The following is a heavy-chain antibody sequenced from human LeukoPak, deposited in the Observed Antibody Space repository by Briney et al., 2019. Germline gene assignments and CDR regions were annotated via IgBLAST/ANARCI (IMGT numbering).Heavy chain of an antibody. J-gene: IGHJ4*02. V-gene: IGHV3-7*01. CDR1: GFTFSRYW. Sequence: GGSLRLSCAASGFTFSRYWMSWVRQAPGKGLEWVANIKEDGSVKYYVESVKGRFTISRDNAKNSLYLQMNSLRAEDTAVYYCAKDSPSRTATTEVPVDYWGQGTLVTVSS. CDR3: AKDSPSRTATTEVPVDY. D-gene: IGHD1/OR15-1a*01. CDR2: IKEDGSVK.